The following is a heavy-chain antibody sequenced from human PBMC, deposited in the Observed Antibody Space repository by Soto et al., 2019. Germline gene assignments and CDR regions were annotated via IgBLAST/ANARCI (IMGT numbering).Heavy chain of an antibody. J-gene: IGHJ6*02. CDR1: GFTFSSYG. Sequence: PGGSLRLSCAASGFTFSSYGMHWVRQAPGKGLEWVAVIWYDGSNKYYADSVKGRFTISRDNSKNTLYLQMNSLRAEDTAVYYCARDPRMSGYDFWSGYYLNYYYGMDVWGQGTTVTVSS. CDR2: IWYDGSNK. D-gene: IGHD3-3*01. V-gene: IGHV3-33*01. CDR3: ARDPRMSGYDFWSGYYLNYYYGMDV.